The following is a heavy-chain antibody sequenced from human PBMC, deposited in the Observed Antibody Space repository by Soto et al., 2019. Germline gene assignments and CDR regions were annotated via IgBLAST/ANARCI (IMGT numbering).Heavy chain of an antibody. CDR3: AHSSPQDSSSWDYYYYYGMDV. D-gene: IGHD6-13*01. V-gene: IGHV2-5*01. Sequence: SGPTLVNPTQTLTLTCTFSGFSLSTSGVGVGWIRQPPGKALEWLALIYWNDDKRYSPSLKSRLTITKDTSKSQVVLTMTNMDPVDTATYYCAHSSPQDSSSWDYYYYYGMDVWGQGTTVTVSS. CDR1: GFSLSTSGVG. CDR2: IYWNDDK. J-gene: IGHJ6*02.